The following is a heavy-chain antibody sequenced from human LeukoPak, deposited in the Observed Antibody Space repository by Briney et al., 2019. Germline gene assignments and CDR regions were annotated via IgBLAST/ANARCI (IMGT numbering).Heavy chain of an antibody. J-gene: IGHJ4*02. Sequence: GASVKVSCKASGYTFTSYGISWVRQAPGQGLEWMGWISAYNGNTNYAQKLQGRVTMTTDTSTSTAYMELRSLRSDDTAVYYCASSRRGVVVVAATLYYFDYWGQGTLVTVSS. CDR1: GYTFTSYG. CDR2: ISAYNGNT. CDR3: ASSRRGVVVVAATLYYFDY. V-gene: IGHV1-18*01. D-gene: IGHD2-15*01.